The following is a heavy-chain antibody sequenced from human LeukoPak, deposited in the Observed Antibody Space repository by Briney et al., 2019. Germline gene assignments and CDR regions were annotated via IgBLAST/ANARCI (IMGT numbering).Heavy chain of an antibody. J-gene: IGHJ4*02. V-gene: IGHV4-38-2*01. Sequence: SETLSLTCAVSGYSISSGYYWGWIGQPPGKGLEWIGSIYHSGSTYYNPSLKSRVTISVDTSKNQFSLKLSSVTAADTAVYYCARLYSGVTRPFDYWGQGTLVTVSS. D-gene: IGHD4-23*01. CDR1: GYSISSGYY. CDR3: ARLYSGVTRPFDY. CDR2: IYHSGST.